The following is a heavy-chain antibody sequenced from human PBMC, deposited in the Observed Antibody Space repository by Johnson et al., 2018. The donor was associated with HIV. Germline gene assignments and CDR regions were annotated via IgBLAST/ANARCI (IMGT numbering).Heavy chain of an antibody. V-gene: IGHV3-23*04. Sequence: MHLVESGGELIRPGASLKLSCTASGFSFSAYAMSWVRQAPGKGLEWVSLISASGGSTPYSESVKGRFTISRDNVKNTLYLQMNSLGVEDTAIYYCVRGSRYTYYNDDAYLLHAFDFWGQGTMVTVSS. CDR3: VRGSRYTYYNDDAYLLHAFDF. CDR1: GFSFSAYA. CDR2: ISASGGST. D-gene: IGHD3-22*01. J-gene: IGHJ3*01.